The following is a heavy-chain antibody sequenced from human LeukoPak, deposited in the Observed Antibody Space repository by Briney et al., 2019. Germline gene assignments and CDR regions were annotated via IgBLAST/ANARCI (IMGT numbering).Heavy chain of an antibody. J-gene: IGHJ4*02. Sequence: PSETLSLTCTVSGGSVSGGNYYWSWIRQPPGKELQWIGYISYSGSTNYHPSLKSRVSISVDTSKNQFSLRLSSVTAADTAVYYCARGILTYYSGSGTYAFDYWGQGTLVTVSS. D-gene: IGHD3-10*01. CDR3: ARGILTYYSGSGTYAFDY. V-gene: IGHV4-61*01. CDR2: ISYSGST. CDR1: GGSVSGGNYY.